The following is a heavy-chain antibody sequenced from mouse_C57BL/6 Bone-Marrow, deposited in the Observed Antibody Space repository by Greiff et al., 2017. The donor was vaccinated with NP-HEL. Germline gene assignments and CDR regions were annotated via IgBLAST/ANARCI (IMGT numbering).Heavy chain of an antibody. CDR3: ARSVYYYGSSPWYFYV. Sequence: VQLQQPGTELVKPGASVKLSCKASGYTFTSYWMHWVTQRPGHGLEWIGNINPSNGGPNYTAQFTSKAPLTVDTSSSTAYMLISSLTSEDSAVYDCARSVYYYGSSPWYFYVGGTGTTVTVSS. D-gene: IGHD1-1*01. J-gene: IGHJ1*03. V-gene: IGHV1-53*01. CDR1: GYTFTSYW. CDR2: INPSNGGP.